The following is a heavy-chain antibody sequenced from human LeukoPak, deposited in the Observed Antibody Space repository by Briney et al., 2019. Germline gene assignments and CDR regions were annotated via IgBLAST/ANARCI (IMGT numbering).Heavy chain of an antibody. CDR1: GLTVSSNY. J-gene: IGHJ6*02. CDR3: ARYTSSPGEGMDV. CDR2: IYSGGST. D-gene: IGHD3-16*01. V-gene: IGHV3-66*01. Sequence: GGSLRLSCAASGLTVSSNYMSWVRQAPGKGLEWVSVIYSGGSTNYADSVKGRFTISRDNSKNTLYLQMNSLRAEDTAEYYCARYTSSPGEGMDVWGQGTTVTVSS.